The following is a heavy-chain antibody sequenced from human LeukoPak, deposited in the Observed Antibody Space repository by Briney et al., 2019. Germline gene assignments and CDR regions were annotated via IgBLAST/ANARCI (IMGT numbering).Heavy chain of an antibody. CDR3: ARGDSSGYPDY. CDR2: ISSSGSTI. D-gene: IGHD3-22*01. J-gene: IGHJ4*02. Sequence: GGSLRLSCAAAGFTFSDYYMSWIRQAQGKGLEWVSYISSSGSTIYYADSVKGRFTISRDNAKNSLYLQMNSLRAEDTAVYYCARGDSSGYPDYWGQGTLVTVSS. CDR1: GFTFSDYY. V-gene: IGHV3-11*01.